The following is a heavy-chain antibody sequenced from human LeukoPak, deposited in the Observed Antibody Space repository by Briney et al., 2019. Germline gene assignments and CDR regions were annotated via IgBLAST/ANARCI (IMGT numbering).Heavy chain of an antibody. Sequence: ASVKVSCTASGYTFTAYYLHWVQQAPGQGLEWEGWINSNSGGTGYAQKFQGRVTMTRDTSITTVYMELSRLRSDDTAVYFCAREDIVATKVFDIWGRGTMVTVSS. CDR3: AREDIVATKVFDI. CDR1: GYTFTAYY. CDR2: INSNSGGT. J-gene: IGHJ3*02. V-gene: IGHV1-2*02. D-gene: IGHD5-12*01.